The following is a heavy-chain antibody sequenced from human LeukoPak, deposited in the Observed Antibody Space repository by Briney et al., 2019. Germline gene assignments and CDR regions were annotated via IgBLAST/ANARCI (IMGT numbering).Heavy chain of an antibody. D-gene: IGHD3-22*01. V-gene: IGHV3-48*04. CDR2: ISSSGNKI. J-gene: IGHJ4*02. Sequence: GGSLRLSCTASGFTFSSDSMNWIRQAPGKGLEWVSHISSSGNKIDYADSVKGRFTISRDNAKNSLYLQMNSLRAEDTAVYYCATPPQGKYYDSSSWGQGTLVTVSS. CDR1: GFTFSSDS. CDR3: ATPPQGKYYDSSS.